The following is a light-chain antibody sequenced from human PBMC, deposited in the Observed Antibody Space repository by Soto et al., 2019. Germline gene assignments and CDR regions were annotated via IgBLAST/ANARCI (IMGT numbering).Light chain of an antibody. Sequence: EIVLTQSPATLSLSPGERATLSCRASQSISSHLAWYQQKPGQAPRLLIYDASNRATGIPARFSGSGSGTDVTLTINSLEPEDCAVYYCQQRPNWPLTFGGGTKVEIK. J-gene: IGKJ4*01. CDR2: DAS. CDR3: QQRPNWPLT. V-gene: IGKV3-11*01. CDR1: QSISSH.